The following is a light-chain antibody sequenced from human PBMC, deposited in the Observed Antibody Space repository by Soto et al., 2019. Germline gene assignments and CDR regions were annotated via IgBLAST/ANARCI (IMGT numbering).Light chain of an antibody. CDR1: SSNIGSNY. J-gene: IGLJ1*01. Sequence: QSVLTQPPSASGTPGQRVTISCSGRSSNIGSNYIYWFQQLPGTAPKLLMYRSNQRPSGVPDRFSGSKSGTSASLAISGLRSEDEADYYCAAWDDGLSGPVFGTGTKVTVL. V-gene: IGLV1-47*01. CDR3: AAWDDGLSGPV. CDR2: RSN.